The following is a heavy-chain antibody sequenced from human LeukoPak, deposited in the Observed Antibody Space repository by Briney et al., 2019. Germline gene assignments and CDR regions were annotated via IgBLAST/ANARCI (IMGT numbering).Heavy chain of an antibody. CDR1: GGSISNYY. D-gene: IGHD3-3*01. V-gene: IGHV4-4*07. CDR2: VYTTGTT. CDR3: ARLSLKVLEWSPTKGKETHYFDY. J-gene: IGHJ4*02. Sequence: SETLSLTCTVSGGSISNYYWTWIRQPAGKGLEWIGRVYTTGTTNYNPSLKSRVTMSVDTSENQFSLKLSSVTAADTAVYYCARLSLKVLEWSPTKGKETHYFDYWGQGTLVTVSS.